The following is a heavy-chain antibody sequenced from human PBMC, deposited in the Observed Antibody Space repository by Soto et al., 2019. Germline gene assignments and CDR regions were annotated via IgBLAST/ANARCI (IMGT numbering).Heavy chain of an antibody. CDR2: ISAYNGNT. Sequence: ASVKVSCKVSGATFSTSSISWVRQAPGQGLEWMGWISAYNGNTNYAQKLQGRVTMTTDTSTSTAYMELRSLRSDDTAVYYCARDIVVVPAATRGYYYYGMDVWGQGTKVTVSS. J-gene: IGHJ6*02. V-gene: IGHV1-18*01. CDR1: GATFSTSS. CDR3: ARDIVVVPAATRGYYYYGMDV. D-gene: IGHD2-2*01.